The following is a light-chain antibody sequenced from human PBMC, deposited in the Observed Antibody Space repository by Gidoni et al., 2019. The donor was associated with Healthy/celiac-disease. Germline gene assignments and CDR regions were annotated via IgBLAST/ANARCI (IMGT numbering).Light chain of an antibody. J-gene: IGKJ5*01. CDR3: QQYGSSPPVT. CDR2: GAS. V-gene: IGKV3-20*01. CDR1: QSVSSSY. Sequence: IVLTQSPGTLSLSPGERATLSCRASQSVSSSYLAWYQQKPGQAPRLLIYGASSRATGIPDRLSGSGSGTDFTLTISRLEAEDFAVYYCQQYGSSPPVTFGQGTRLEIK.